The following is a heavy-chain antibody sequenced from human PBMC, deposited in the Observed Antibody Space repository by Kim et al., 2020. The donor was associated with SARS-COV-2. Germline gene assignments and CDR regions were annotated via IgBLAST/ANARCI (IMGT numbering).Heavy chain of an antibody. Sequence: GGSLRLSCAASGFTFSSYWMHWVRQAPGKGLVWVSRINSDGSSTSYADSVKGRFTISRDNAKNTLYLQMNSLRAEDTAVYYCARAWTMVRGVISYWGQGTLVTVSS. V-gene: IGHV3-74*01. CDR1: GFTFSSYW. CDR3: ARAWTMVRGVISY. J-gene: IGHJ4*02. D-gene: IGHD3-10*01. CDR2: INSDGSST.